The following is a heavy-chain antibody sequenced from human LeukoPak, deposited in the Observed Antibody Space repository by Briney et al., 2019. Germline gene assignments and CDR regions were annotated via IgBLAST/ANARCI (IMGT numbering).Heavy chain of an antibody. D-gene: IGHD6-13*01. CDR1: GGSFSGFY. CDR3: ARSGVAARFDP. V-gene: IGHV4-34*01. CDR2: INHSGST. Sequence: SETLSLTCAVSGGSFSGFYWSWIRQPPGKGLEWIGEINHSGSTNYNPSLKSRVTISEDTPKNQFSLKLSSVTAADTAVYYCARSGVAARFDPWGQGTLVTVSS. J-gene: IGHJ5*02.